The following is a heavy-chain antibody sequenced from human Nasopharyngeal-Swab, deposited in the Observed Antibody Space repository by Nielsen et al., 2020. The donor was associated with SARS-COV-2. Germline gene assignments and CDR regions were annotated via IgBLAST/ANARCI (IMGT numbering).Heavy chain of an antibody. D-gene: IGHD4-17*01. CDR1: GYTFINYG. V-gene: IGHV1-18*01. Sequence: ASEKGSCKASGYTFINYGISWVRQAPGQGLEWMGWISAYNGNTNYAQKLQGRVTMTTDTSTSTAYMELRSLRSDDTAVYYCARDVTTVTTPYFDYWGQGTLVTVSS. CDR3: ARDVTTVTTPYFDY. J-gene: IGHJ4*02. CDR2: ISAYNGNT.